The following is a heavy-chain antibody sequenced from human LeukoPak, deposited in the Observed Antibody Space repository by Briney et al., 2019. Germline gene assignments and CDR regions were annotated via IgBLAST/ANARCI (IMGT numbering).Heavy chain of an antibody. CDR3: AKDWVLSMVRGVNTAH. V-gene: IGHV3-23*01. Sequence: PGGSLRSPGAASGFTFSSYALSWVRQAPGKGLEWVSAISGLGGSTYYADSVKGRFTISRDNSKNTLYLQMNSLRAEDTAVYYCAKDWVLSMVRGVNTAHWGQGTLVTVSS. J-gene: IGHJ4*02. CDR2: ISGLGGST. D-gene: IGHD3-10*01. CDR1: GFTFSSYA.